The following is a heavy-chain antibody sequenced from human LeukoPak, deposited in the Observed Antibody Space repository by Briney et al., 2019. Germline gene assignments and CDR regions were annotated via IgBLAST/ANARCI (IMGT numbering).Heavy chain of an antibody. CDR3: ASTGTYYYDSSGYYSRIRVDP. CDR1: GGSFSGYY. J-gene: IGHJ5*02. Sequence: SETLSLTCAVYGGSFSGYYWSWIRQPPGKGLEWIGEINHSGSTNYNPSLKSRVTISVDTSKNQFSLKLSSVTAADTAVYYCASTGTYYYDSSGYYSRIRVDPWGQGTLVTVS. CDR2: INHSGST. D-gene: IGHD3-22*01. V-gene: IGHV4-34*01.